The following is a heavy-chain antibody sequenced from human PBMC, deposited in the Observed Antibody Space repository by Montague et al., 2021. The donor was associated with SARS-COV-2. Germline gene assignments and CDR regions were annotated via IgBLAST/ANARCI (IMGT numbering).Heavy chain of an antibody. Sequence: TLSLTCTVFGGSISSGSYYWSWIRQPAGKGLEWIGRIYTSGSTNYNPSLKSRVTISVDTSKNQFSLKLSSVTAADTAVYYCARAPHYDFWSGYYLGEGYYYYYMDVWGKGTTVTVSS. CDR3: ARAPHYDFWSGYYLGEGYYYYYMDV. J-gene: IGHJ6*03. CDR2: IYTSGST. V-gene: IGHV4-61*02. D-gene: IGHD3-3*01. CDR1: GGSISSGSYY.